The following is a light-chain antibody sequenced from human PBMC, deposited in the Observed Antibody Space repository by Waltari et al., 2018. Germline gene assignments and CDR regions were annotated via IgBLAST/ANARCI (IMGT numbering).Light chain of an antibody. CDR3: CSYAGTYTWL. CDR1: SIDVGGSNY. Sequence: QSALTQPRSVSGSPGQSVTISCPGTSIDVGGSNYVSWYQHLPGKAPTVVIYDVSRRPSGVPDRFTGSRSGNTATLTISGLQAEDEADYHCCSYAGTYTWLFGGGTKLTVL. V-gene: IGLV2-11*01. CDR2: DVS. J-gene: IGLJ3*02.